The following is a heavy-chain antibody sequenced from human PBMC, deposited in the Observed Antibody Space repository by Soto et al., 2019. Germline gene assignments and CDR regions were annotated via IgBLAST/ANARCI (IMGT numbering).Heavy chain of an antibody. CDR3: KKDAVYNDGLWLMDL. CDR2: IYGSGGGI. J-gene: IGHJ4*02. D-gene: IGHD3-10*01. CDR1: ALPHSLLA. V-gene: IGHV3-23*01. Sequence: GSLRLSFIASALPHSLLARMWIRQAPGKGLECVSGIYGSGGGIQYADSVKGRFTISRDNSKNTVYLQMTDLRADDTAIYYCKKDAVYNDGLWLMDLWGQGTQVTVYS.